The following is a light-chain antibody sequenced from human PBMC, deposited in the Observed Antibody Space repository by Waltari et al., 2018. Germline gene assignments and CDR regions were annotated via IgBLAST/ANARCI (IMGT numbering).Light chain of an antibody. Sequence: IVLTQSPDTLSLSPGQRATLSCRAIQTINNNFLFWYQQKPGPAPRLLIHGASSRATGFPDRFSGSGSGTDFTLTISRLEPEDVAVYYCQQYDGSILTFGGGTKVEI. CDR2: GAS. V-gene: IGKV3-20*01. CDR3: QQYDGSILT. J-gene: IGKJ4*01. CDR1: QTINNNF.